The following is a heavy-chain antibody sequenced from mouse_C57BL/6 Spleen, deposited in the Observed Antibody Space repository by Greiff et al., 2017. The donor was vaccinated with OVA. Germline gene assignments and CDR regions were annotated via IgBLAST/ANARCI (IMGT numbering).Heavy chain of an antibody. V-gene: IGHV10-3*01. Sequence: EVHLVESGGGLVQPKGSLKLSCAASGFTFNTYAMHWVRQAPGKGLEWVARIRSKSSNYATYYADSVKDRFTISRDDSQSMLYLQMNNLKTEDTAMYYCVRWGLYYYGSSSTGYFDVWGTGTTVTVSS. CDR1: GFTFNTYA. CDR3: VRWGLYYYGSSSTGYFDV. D-gene: IGHD1-1*01. J-gene: IGHJ1*03. CDR2: IRSKSSNYAT.